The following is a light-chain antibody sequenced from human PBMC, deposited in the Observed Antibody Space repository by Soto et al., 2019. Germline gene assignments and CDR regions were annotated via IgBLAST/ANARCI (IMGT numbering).Light chain of an antibody. J-gene: IGKJ2*01. CDR1: QSVSSN. V-gene: IGKV3-15*01. Sequence: EIVMTQSPATLSVSPGERATLSCRASQSVSSNLAWYQHKPGQAPRLLIYGASTRTTGIAASFSASGSGTEFTPTISNMKTEDFAVYSCQQYNNWPPKQYTFGEGTKLEIK. CDR2: GAS. CDR3: QQYNNWPPKQYT.